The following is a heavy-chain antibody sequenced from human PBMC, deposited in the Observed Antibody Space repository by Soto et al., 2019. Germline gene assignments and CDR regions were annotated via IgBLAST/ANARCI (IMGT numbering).Heavy chain of an antibody. CDR3: ARGGRHYSGGWYFRLDP. V-gene: IGHV4-34*01. D-gene: IGHD6-19*01. CDR1: GGSFSGYY. J-gene: IGHJ5*02. Sequence: SGTLALTCAVYGGSFSGYYWSWVRQPPGKGLEWIGEINHSGSTNYNPSLKSRVTISVDTSKNQFSLKLSSVTAADTAVYYCARGGRHYSGGWYFRLDPRGQGTLVAV. CDR2: INHSGST.